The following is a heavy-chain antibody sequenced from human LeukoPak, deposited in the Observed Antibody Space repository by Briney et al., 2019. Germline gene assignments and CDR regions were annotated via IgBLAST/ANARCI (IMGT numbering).Heavy chain of an antibody. CDR1: GFTFDDYA. Sequence: PGRSLRLSCAASGFTFDDYAMHWVRQAPGKGLEWVSGISWNSGSIGYADSVKGRFTISRDNAKNSLYLQMNSLRAEDTALYYCAKDRGGSSQLGDAFDVWGQGTMVSVSS. CDR3: AKDRGGSSQLGDAFDV. J-gene: IGHJ3*01. V-gene: IGHV3-9*01. D-gene: IGHD1-1*01. CDR2: ISWNSGSI.